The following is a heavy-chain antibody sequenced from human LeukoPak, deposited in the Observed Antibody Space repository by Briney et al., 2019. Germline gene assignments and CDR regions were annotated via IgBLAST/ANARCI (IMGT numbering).Heavy chain of an antibody. V-gene: IGHV3-30*04. CDR3: ARDGSEMAKDY. Sequence: PGRSLRLSCAASGFTFSSYAMHWVRQAPGKGLEWVAVISYDGSNKYYADSVKGRFTISRDNSKNTLYLQMNSLRAEDTAVYYCARDGSEMAKDYWGQGTLVTVSS. J-gene: IGHJ4*02. CDR2: ISYDGSNK. D-gene: IGHD5-24*01. CDR1: GFTFSSYA.